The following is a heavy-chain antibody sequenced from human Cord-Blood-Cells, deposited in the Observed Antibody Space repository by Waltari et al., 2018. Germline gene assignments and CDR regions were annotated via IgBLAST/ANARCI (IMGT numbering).Heavy chain of an antibody. Sequence: EVQLVESGGGLVQPGGSLRLSCAASGFTVRSNYMSGVRQSPGKGREWVSFIYGGGSTYYADSVKGRFTISRHNSKNTLYLQMNSLRAEDTAVYYCARVHGDYWYFDLWGRGTLVTVSS. J-gene: IGHJ2*01. D-gene: IGHD4-17*01. V-gene: IGHV3-53*04. CDR1: GFTVRSNY. CDR3: ARVHGDYWYFDL. CDR2: IYGGGST.